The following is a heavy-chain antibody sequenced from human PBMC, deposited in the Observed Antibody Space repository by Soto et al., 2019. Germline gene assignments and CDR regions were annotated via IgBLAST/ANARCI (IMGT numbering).Heavy chain of an antibody. Sequence: GAAVKVSCKASGYTFTGYYMHWVRQAPGQGLEWMGWINPNSGGTNYAQKFQGRVTMTRDTSISTAYMELSRLRSDDTAVYYCARVLYYYXSSGYYYVDDYYYGMDVWGQGTTVTVSS. CDR3: ARVLYYYXSSGYYYVDDYYYGMDV. CDR2: INPNSGGT. J-gene: IGHJ6*01. V-gene: IGHV1-2*02. CDR1: GYTFTGYY. D-gene: IGHD3-22*01.